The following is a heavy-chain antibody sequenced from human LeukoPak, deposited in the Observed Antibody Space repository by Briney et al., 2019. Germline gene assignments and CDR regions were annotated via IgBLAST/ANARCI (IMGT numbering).Heavy chain of an antibody. J-gene: IGHJ4*02. CDR1: GYTLTELS. D-gene: IGHD5-12*01. CDR3: ATVVLYSGYYFDY. CDR2: FDPEDGAT. V-gene: IGHV1-24*01. Sequence: ASVKVSCKVSGYTLTELSMRWVRQAPGKGLEWMGGFDPEDGATIYAQKFQGRVTMTEDTSTDTAYMELSSLRSEDTAVCYCATVVLYSGYYFDYWGQGTLVTVSS.